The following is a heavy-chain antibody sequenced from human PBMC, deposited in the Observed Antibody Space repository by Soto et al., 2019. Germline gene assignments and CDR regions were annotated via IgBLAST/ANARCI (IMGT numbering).Heavy chain of an antibody. Sequence: SVKVSCKASGGTFSSYAISWVRQAPGQGLEWMGGIIPIFGTANYAQKFQGRVTITADESTSTAYMELSSLRSEDTAVYYCARGGKGCSGGSCYFGYYYYGMDVWGQGTTVTVYS. CDR1: GGTFSSYA. V-gene: IGHV1-69*13. D-gene: IGHD2-15*01. CDR3: ARGGKGCSGGSCYFGYYYYGMDV. J-gene: IGHJ6*02. CDR2: IIPIFGTA.